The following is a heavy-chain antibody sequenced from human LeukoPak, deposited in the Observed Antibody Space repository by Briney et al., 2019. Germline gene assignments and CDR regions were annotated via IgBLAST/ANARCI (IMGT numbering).Heavy chain of an antibody. Sequence: SETLSLTCTVSDDSISDYYRGWIRQPPGKGLEWIGEINHSGSTNYNPSLKSRVTISIDTSKNQFSLILSSVTAADTAVYYCARGLSDVYWGQGTLVTVSS. CDR1: DDSISDYY. CDR3: ARGLSDVY. J-gene: IGHJ4*02. CDR2: INHSGST. V-gene: IGHV4-34*01.